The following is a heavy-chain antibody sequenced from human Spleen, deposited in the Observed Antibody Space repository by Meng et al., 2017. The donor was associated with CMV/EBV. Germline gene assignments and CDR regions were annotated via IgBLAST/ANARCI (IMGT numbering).Heavy chain of an antibody. CDR3: ARELVVIGDAGPFDN. CDR2: MYSGGNT. Sequence: GESLKISCAASGFIVSSNYMSWVRQAPGKGLEWVSVMYSGGNTYYADSVKGRFTVSRDNSKNTLYLQMNSLRAEDTAVYFCARELVVIGDAGPFDNWGQGTLVTVSS. V-gene: IGHV3-66*02. CDR1: GFIVSSNY. J-gene: IGHJ4*02. D-gene: IGHD2-21*01.